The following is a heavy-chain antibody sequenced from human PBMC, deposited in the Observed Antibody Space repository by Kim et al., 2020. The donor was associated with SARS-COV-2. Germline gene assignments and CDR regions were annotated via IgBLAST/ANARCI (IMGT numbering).Heavy chain of an antibody. CDR3: ARLDGGSGGAFDF. V-gene: IGHV3-7*03. J-gene: IGHJ3*01. Sequence: GGSLRLSCAASGFSFSNYWMTWVRQAPGKGLEWVARLNQVGSAKYYMDSLKGRLTISRDNAKSSLYLQMNSLRVDDTAVYYCARLDGGSGGAFDFWGRGTMVTVSS. CDR1: GFSFSNYW. CDR2: LNQVGSAK. D-gene: IGHD6-19*01.